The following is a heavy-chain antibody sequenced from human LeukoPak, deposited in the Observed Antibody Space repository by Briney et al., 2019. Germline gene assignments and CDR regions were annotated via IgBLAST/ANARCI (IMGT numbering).Heavy chain of an antibody. CDR1: GGSISSGDYY. Sequence: SETLSLTCTVSGGSISSGDYYWSWIRQPPGKSLEWIGYIYYSGSTYYNPSLKSRVTISVDTSKNQFSLKLSSVTAADTAVYYCARGIVGATHFDYWGQGTLVTVSS. CDR3: ARGIVGATHFDY. V-gene: IGHV4-30-4*01. D-gene: IGHD1-26*01. CDR2: IYYSGST. J-gene: IGHJ4*02.